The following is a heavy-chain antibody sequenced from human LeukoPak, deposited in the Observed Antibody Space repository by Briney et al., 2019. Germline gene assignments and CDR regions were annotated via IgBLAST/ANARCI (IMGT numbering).Heavy chain of an antibody. D-gene: IGHD5-18*01. CDR3: ATGRIEYSYGYSNRDYYGMDV. CDR2: FDPEDGET. J-gene: IGHJ6*02. V-gene: IGHV1-24*01. CDR1: GYTLTELS. Sequence: ASVKVSCKVSGYTLTELSMHWVRQAPGKGLERMGGFDPEDGETIYAQKFQGRVTMTEDTSTDTAYMELSSLRSEDTAVYYCATGRIEYSYGYSNRDYYGMDVWGQGTTVTVSS.